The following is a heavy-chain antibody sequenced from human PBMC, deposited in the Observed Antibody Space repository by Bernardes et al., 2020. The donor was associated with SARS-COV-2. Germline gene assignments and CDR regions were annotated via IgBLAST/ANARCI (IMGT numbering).Heavy chain of an antibody. D-gene: IGHD3-10*01. CDR2: IYYSGST. J-gene: IGHJ5*02. CDR1: GGSISSSSYY. Sequence: SETLSLTCTVSGGSISSSSYYWGWIRQPPGKGLEWIGSIYYSGSTYYNPSLKSRVTISVDTSKNQFSLKLSSVTAADTAVYYCARRSGFYYYGSGSFHWFDPWGQGTLVTVSS. CDR3: ARRSGFYYYGSGSFHWFDP. V-gene: IGHV4-39*01.